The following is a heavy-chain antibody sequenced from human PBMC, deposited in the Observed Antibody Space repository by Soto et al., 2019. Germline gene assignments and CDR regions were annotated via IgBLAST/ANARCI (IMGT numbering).Heavy chain of an antibody. CDR2: ISAYNGDT. V-gene: IGHV1-18*01. CDR1: GGTFSSYA. Sequence: ASVKVSCKASGGTFSSYAISWVRQAPGQGLEWMGWISAYNGDTNYPQKFQARVTMTTDTSTSTAYLDLRSLRSDDTAVYYCARSSGTYPPSRYYYGLDVWGQGTTVTVS. J-gene: IGHJ6*02. D-gene: IGHD1-26*01. CDR3: ARSSGTYPPSRYYYGLDV.